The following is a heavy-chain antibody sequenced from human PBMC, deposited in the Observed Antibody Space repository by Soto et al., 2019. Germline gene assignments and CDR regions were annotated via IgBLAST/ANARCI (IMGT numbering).Heavy chain of an antibody. CDR1: GFTFSSYS. J-gene: IGHJ6*02. V-gene: IGHV3-48*02. CDR2: ISSSSSTI. Sequence: EVQLVESGGGLVQPGGSLRLSCAASGFTFSSYSMNWVRQAPGKGLEWVSYISSSSSTIYYADSVKGRFTISRDNAKNSLYLQMNSLRDEDTAVYYCARNLRIFGVVIIRFGDYYYGMDVWGQGTTVTVSS. D-gene: IGHD3-3*01. CDR3: ARNLRIFGVVIIRFGDYYYGMDV.